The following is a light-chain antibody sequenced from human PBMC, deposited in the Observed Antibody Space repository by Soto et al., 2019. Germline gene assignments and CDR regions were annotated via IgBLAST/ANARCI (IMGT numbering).Light chain of an antibody. CDR1: SGHSNYA. Sequence: QLVLTQSPSDSASLGASVKLTCTLSSGHSNYAIAWHQQQPDKGPRYLMKVNSDGSHTKGDGIPDRFSGSSSGAERYLTISSLQSEDEADYYCQTWGTGCRVVFGGGTKRTVL. CDR3: QTWGTGCRVV. CDR2: VNSDGSH. V-gene: IGLV4-69*02. J-gene: IGLJ2*01.